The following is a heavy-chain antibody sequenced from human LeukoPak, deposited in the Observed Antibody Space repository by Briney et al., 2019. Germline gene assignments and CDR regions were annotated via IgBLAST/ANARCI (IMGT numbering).Heavy chain of an antibody. Sequence: GASVKVSCKASGYTFTGYYLHWVRQAPGQGLEWMGGIIPIFGTANYAQKFQGRVTITADKSTSTAYMELSSLRSEDTAVYYCARARPSYYYYMDVWGKGTTVTVSS. CDR1: GYTFTGYY. J-gene: IGHJ6*03. CDR2: IIPIFGTA. V-gene: IGHV1-69*06. CDR3: ARARPSYYYYMDV.